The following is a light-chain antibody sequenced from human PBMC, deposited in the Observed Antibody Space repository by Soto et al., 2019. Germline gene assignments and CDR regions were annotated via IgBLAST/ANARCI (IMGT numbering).Light chain of an antibody. J-gene: IGLJ1*01. CDR2: DVS. CDR1: SSDVGGYNY. CDR3: NSYTTSNTRQIV. Sequence: QSALTRPASVSGSPGQSISISCTGTSSDVGGYNYVSWYQQHPGKAPKFMIYDVSNRPSGVSTRFSGSKSGNTASLTISGLQAEDEADYYCNSYTTSNTRQIVFGTGTKVTV. V-gene: IGLV2-14*01.